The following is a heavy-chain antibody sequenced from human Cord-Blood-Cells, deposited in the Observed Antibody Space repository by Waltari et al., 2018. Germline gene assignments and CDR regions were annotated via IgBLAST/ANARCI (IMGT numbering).Heavy chain of an antibody. CDR1: GFTFSGSA. J-gene: IGHJ4*02. CDR2: IRSKANSYAT. V-gene: IGHV3-73*02. Sequence: EVQLVESGGGLVQPGGSLKLSCSASGFTFSGSAMHWVRKASGKGLEWVGRIRSKANSYATAYAASVKGRFTISRDDSKNTAYLQMNSLKTEDTAVYYCTRLSGDQGYWGQGTLVTVSS. D-gene: IGHD7-27*01. CDR3: TRLSGDQGY.